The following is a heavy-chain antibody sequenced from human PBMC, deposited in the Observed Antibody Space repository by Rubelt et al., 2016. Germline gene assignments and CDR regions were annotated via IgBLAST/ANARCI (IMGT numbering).Heavy chain of an antibody. CDR2: IHQSGST. Sequence: QVQLQESGPGLVKPSGTLSLTCGVSGGSISSNNWWGWVRQPPGKGLEWIGEIHQSGSTNYNPSLKSRVTISADKSKNQFSLKRGPVTAADTAVYYGARVHRTAAGRPFDNWGQGILVAVSS. CDR3: ARVHRTAAGRPFDN. D-gene: IGHD6-13*01. V-gene: IGHV4-4*02. J-gene: IGHJ4*02. CDR1: GGSISSNNW.